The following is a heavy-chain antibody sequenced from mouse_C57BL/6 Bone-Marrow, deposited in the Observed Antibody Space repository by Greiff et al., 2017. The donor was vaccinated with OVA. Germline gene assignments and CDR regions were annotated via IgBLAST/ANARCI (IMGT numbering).Heavy chain of an antibody. D-gene: IGHD2-4*01. CDR1: GYTFTSYG. V-gene: IGHV1-81*01. Sequence: VHLVESGAELARPGASVKLSCKASGYTFTSYGISWVKQRTGQGLEWIGEIYPRSGNTYYNEKFKGKATLTADKSSSTAYMELRSLTSEDSAVYFCARTPMITTEYYAMDYWGQGTSVTVSS. J-gene: IGHJ4*01. CDR2: IYPRSGNT. CDR3: ARTPMITTEYYAMDY.